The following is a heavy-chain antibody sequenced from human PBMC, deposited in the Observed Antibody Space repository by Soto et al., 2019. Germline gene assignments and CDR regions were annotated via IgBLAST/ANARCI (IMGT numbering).Heavy chain of an antibody. D-gene: IGHD3-10*01. CDR3: ARGGTMVRGVTNWFDP. J-gene: IGHJ5*02. CDR2: IYHSGST. CDR1: GGSISSGGYS. V-gene: IGHV4-30-2*01. Sequence: PSETLSLTCAVSGGSISSGGYSWSWIRQPPGKGLERIGYIYHSGSTYYNPSLKSRVTISVDRSKNQFSLKLSSVTAADTAVYYCARGGTMVRGVTNWFDPWGQGTLVTVSS.